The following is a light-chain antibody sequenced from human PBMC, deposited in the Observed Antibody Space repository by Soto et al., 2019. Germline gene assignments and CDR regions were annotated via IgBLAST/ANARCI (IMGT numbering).Light chain of an antibody. J-gene: IGKJ4*01. V-gene: IGKV3-15*01. CDR3: QHHDGWPPNA. Sequence: EIVMTQSPATLSVSPGGRATLSCRASQSIGSNLAWYQQKPGQSPRLLIYGTSTRATGIPVRFSGSGSGTEFTLTITSLQSEDSAIYYCQHHDGWPPNAFGGGTKVEIK. CDR2: GTS. CDR1: QSIGSN.